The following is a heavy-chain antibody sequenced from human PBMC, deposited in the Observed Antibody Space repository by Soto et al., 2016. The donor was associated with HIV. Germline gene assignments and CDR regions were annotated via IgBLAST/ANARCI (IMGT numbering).Heavy chain of an antibody. D-gene: IGHD6-19*01. J-gene: IGHJ6*03. CDR3: AREGTISVENYFYYYMDV. CDR1: GYTFTGYY. CDR2: INPNSGGT. Sequence: QVQLVQSGAEVKKPGASVKVSCKASGYTFTGYYMHWVRQAPGQGLEWMGWINPNSGGTNYAQKFQVRVTITADESTSTAYMELSSLRSDDTAVYYCAREGTISVENYFYYYMDVWGNGTTVTVSS. V-gene: IGHV1-2*02.